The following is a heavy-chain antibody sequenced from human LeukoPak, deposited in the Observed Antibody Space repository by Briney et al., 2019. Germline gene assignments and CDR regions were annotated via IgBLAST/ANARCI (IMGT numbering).Heavy chain of an antibody. CDR2: IYYSGST. Sequence: SETLSLTCTVSGGSISSSSYYWGWIRQPPGKGLEWIGSIYYSGSTYYNPSLKSRVTISVDTSKNQFSLKLSSVTAADTAVYYCAMSILRLRRYNWFDPWGQGTLVTVSS. CDR3: AMSILRLRRYNWFDP. D-gene: IGHD5-12*01. J-gene: IGHJ5*02. CDR1: GGSISSSSYY. V-gene: IGHV4-39*01.